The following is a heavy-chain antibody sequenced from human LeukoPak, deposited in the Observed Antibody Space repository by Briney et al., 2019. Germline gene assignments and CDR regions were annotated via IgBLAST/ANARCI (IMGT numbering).Heavy chain of an antibody. Sequence: GGSLRLSCVASGFTFTHYGFHWVRQAPGKALEWVSFISYDGSTKYGDSVKGGFTISRDNSKNTLYLEMNGLRSDDTAVYYCARDPLDISRWANAFDIWGQGTMVTVSS. CDR2: ISYDGSTK. CDR1: GFTFTHYG. CDR3: ARDPLDISRWANAFDI. V-gene: IGHV3-30*03. D-gene: IGHD2-2*03. J-gene: IGHJ3*02.